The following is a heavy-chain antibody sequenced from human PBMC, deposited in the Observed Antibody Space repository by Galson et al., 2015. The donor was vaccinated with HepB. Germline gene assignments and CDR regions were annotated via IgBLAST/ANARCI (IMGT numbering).Heavy chain of an antibody. Sequence: SLRLSCAASGFTFSSYGMHWVRQAPGKGLEWVAVISYDGSNKYYADSVEGRFTISRDNSKNTLYLQMNSLRAEDTAVYYCAKGPGSFWSGYPIDYWGQGTLVTVSS. CDR1: GFTFSSYG. J-gene: IGHJ4*02. V-gene: IGHV3-30*18. CDR3: AKGPGSFWSGYPIDY. CDR2: ISYDGSNK. D-gene: IGHD3-3*01.